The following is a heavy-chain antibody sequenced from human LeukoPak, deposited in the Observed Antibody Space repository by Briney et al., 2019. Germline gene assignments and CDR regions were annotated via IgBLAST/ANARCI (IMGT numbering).Heavy chain of an antibody. V-gene: IGHV3-7*03. J-gene: IGHJ4*02. CDR1: GFTFSAYW. CDR3: ARKTVVGSYFDY. CDR2: IKQDGSDK. D-gene: IGHD3-10*02. Sequence: GGSLRLSCAASGFTFSAYWMSWVRQAPGKGLDWVANIKQDGSDKYYVDSVKGRFTISRDDAKNPLYLQMNSLRAEDPAVYYCARKTVVGSYFDYWGQGTPVTVSS.